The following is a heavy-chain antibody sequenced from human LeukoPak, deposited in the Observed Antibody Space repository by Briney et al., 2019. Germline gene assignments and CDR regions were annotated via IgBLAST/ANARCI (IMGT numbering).Heavy chain of an antibody. CDR3: ARDRHYDFWSGSTED. V-gene: IGHV3-7*01. J-gene: IGHJ4*02. D-gene: IGHD3-3*01. CDR2: IKQDGSEK. CDR1: GFTFSSYW. Sequence: GGSLRLSCAASGFTFSSYWMSWVRQVPGKGLEWVANIKQDGSEKYYVDSVKGRFTTSRDNAKNSLYLQMNSLRAEDTAVYYCARDRHYDFWSGSTEDWGQGTLVTVSS.